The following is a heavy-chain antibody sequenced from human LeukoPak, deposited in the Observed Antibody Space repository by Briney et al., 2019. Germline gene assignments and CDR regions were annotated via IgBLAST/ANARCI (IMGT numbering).Heavy chain of an antibody. V-gene: IGHV1-2*02. Sequence: ASVKVSCKASGYTFTGYYMHWVRQAPGRGLEWMGWINPNSGGTNYAQKFQGRVTMTRDTSISTAYMELSRLRSDDTAVYYCARDRIAVADTPPDYWGQGTLVTVSS. CDR1: GYTFTGYY. J-gene: IGHJ4*02. CDR3: ARDRIAVADTPPDY. D-gene: IGHD6-19*01. CDR2: INPNSGGT.